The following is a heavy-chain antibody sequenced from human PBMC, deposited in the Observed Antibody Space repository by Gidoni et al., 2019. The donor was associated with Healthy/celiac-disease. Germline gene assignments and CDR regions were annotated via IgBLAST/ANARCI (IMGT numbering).Heavy chain of an antibody. CDR3: ARFMIVVVINHGWFDP. CDR2: IYYSGST. V-gene: IGHV4-39*01. CDR1: GGSISSSSYY. D-gene: IGHD3-22*01. Sequence: QLQLQESGPGLVKPSETLSLTCTVSGGSISSSSYYWGWIRQPPGKGLEWIGSIYYSGSTYYNPSLKSRVTISVDTSKNQFSLKLSSVTAADTAVYYCARFMIVVVINHGWFDPWGQGTLVTVSS. J-gene: IGHJ5*02.